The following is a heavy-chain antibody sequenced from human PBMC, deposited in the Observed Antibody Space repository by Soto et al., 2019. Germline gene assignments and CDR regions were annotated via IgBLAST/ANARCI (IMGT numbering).Heavy chain of an antibody. CDR3: ARHRGGTTVTTFVFDY. CDR2: IYYSGST. CDR1: GGSISSYY. D-gene: IGHD4-17*01. V-gene: IGHV4-59*08. J-gene: IGHJ4*02. Sequence: PSETLSLTCTVSGGSISSYYWSWIRQPPGKGLEWIGYIYYSGSTNYNPSLKSRVTISVDTSKNQFSLKLSSVTAADTAVYYCARHRGGTTVTTFVFDYWGQGTLVTVSS.